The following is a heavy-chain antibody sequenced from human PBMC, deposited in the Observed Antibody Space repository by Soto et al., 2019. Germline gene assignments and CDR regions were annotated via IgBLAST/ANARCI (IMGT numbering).Heavy chain of an antibody. CDR1: GFTFSNYA. J-gene: IGHJ4*02. Sequence: EVQVLESGGGLGQPGGSLSLSCAASGFTFSNYAMSWVRQAPGKGLEWVSGVSGSGTSTYYADSVQGRFTVSRDNSKNTTYLQMSSLRAEDTAIYYCAKDNYRGWYPDSWGQGTLVTVSS. D-gene: IGHD6-19*01. CDR2: VSGSGTST. V-gene: IGHV3-23*01. CDR3: AKDNYRGWYPDS.